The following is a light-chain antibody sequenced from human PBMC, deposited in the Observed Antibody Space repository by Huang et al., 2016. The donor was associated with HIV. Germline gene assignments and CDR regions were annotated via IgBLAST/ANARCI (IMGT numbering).Light chain of an antibody. CDR3: QQYNNWPRES. CDR2: DAS. CDR1: QSVSNK. Sequence: IVMTQSPATMSVSPGQRVTLSCRASQSVSNKVAWYQQKPGQAPRLLIYDASKRAINTPARFSGSGSGTEFTLTINSLQSEDCAVYHCQQYNNWPRESFGQGTKLEIK. J-gene: IGKJ2*03. V-gene: IGKV3-15*01.